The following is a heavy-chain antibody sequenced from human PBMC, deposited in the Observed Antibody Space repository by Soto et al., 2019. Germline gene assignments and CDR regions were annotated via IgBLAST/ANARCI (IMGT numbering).Heavy chain of an antibody. D-gene: IGHD2-15*01. J-gene: IGHJ4*02. Sequence: QVQLVESGGGVVQPGRSLRLSCAGSGFSFSNYGLHWVRQAPGKGLEWVAVISYDGSHKYYADSVKGRFTISRDNANNLLCLQMGNLGDDERLVYYCVKGGALRYWGRSSCVPAGAYLGQGTLVTLSS. CDR1: GFSFSNYG. CDR2: ISYDGSHK. CDR3: VKGGALRYWGRSSCVPAGAY. V-gene: IGHV3-30*18.